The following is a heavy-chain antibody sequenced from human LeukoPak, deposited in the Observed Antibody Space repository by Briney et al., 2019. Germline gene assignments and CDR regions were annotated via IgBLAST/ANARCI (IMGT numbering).Heavy chain of an antibody. J-gene: IGHJ4*02. CDR1: GGSISSGDFP. D-gene: IGHD3-10*01. V-gene: IGHV4-30-2*01. CDR2: IFHTGHA. Sequence: SETLSLTCAVSGGSISSGDFPWSWIRQPPGKGLEWIGYIFHTGHASYNPSLKSRVTISVDMSKNQLSLRLTSVTAADTAVYYCARGFYGAGSHFDYWGQGTLVTVSS. CDR3: ARGFYGAGSHFDY.